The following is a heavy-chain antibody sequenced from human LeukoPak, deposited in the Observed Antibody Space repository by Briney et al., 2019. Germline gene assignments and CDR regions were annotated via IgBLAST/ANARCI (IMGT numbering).Heavy chain of an antibody. CDR2: INPNSGGT. D-gene: IGHD2-2*01. Sequence: ASVKVSCKASGYTFTDYYMHWVRQAPGQGLEWMGWINPNSGGTDYAQKFQGRVTMTRDTSISTAYMELSRLRSDDTAVYYCARGNGVVPAASQDDTFDIWGQGTMVTVPS. CDR1: GYTFTDYY. CDR3: ARGNGVVPAASQDDTFDI. V-gene: IGHV1-2*02. J-gene: IGHJ3*02.